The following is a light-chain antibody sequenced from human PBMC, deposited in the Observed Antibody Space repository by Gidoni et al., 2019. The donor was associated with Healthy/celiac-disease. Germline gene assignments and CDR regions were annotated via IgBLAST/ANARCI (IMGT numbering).Light chain of an antibody. V-gene: IGKV2-30*01. CDR3: MQGTHWPLT. J-gene: IGKJ1*01. Sequence: DVVMTQSPLSLPVTLGQPAAIACRSSQSLVYSDGNTYLYCFQQRTGTSPRRLIYKVSNRDSGVPDRFSGSGSGTDFTLKISRVEAEDVGVYYCMQGTHWPLTFGQGTKVEIK. CDR1: QSLVYSDGNTY. CDR2: KVS.